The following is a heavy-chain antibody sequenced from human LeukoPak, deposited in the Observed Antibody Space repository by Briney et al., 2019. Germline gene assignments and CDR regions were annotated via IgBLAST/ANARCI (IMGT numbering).Heavy chain of an antibody. D-gene: IGHD1-14*01. CDR1: GYTFIGYN. CDR3: AKDHTIRSFDS. CDR2: INPNSGGT. J-gene: IGHJ4*02. V-gene: IGHV1-2*02. Sequence: GASVKVSCKASGYTFIGYNMHWVRQAPGQGLEWMGWINPNSGGTNYAQKFQGGVTMTRDRSISTAYMELSRLRSDDTAVYYCAKDHTIRSFDSWGQGTLVTVSS.